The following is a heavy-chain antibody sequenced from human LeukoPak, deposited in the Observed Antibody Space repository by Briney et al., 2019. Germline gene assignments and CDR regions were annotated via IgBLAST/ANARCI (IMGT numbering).Heavy chain of an antibody. CDR2: IYYSGST. Sequence: SETLSLTCTVSGGSISSGDYYWSWICQPPGKGLEWIGYIYYSGSTYYNPSLKSRVTISVDTSKNQFSLKLSSVTAADTAVYYCAREGYYYDSSGYNYWYFDLWGRGTLVTVSS. D-gene: IGHD3-22*01. V-gene: IGHV4-30-4*01. CDR1: GGSISSGDYY. J-gene: IGHJ2*01. CDR3: AREGYYYDSSGYNYWYFDL.